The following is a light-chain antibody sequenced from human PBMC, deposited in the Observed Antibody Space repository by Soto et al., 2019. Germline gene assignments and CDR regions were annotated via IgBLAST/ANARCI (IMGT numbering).Light chain of an antibody. J-gene: IGLJ2*01. V-gene: IGLV2-14*01. CDR3: SSYSSSSTPVV. CDR1: SSDVGGYNY. Sequence: QSVLTQPASVSGSPGQSITISCTGTSSDVGGYNYVAWYQQHPGKAPKLMIYDVRTRPSGVSNRFSGSKSGNTASLTISGLQAEDEADYYCSSYSSSSTPVVLGGGTK. CDR2: DVR.